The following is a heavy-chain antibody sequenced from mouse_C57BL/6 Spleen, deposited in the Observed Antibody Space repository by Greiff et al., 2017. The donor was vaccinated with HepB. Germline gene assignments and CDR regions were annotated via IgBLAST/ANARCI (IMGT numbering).Heavy chain of an antibody. CDR2: IYPGDGDT. J-gene: IGHJ2*01. CDR3: ARGRWLPLDY. CDR1: GYAFSSSW. D-gene: IGHD2-3*01. V-gene: IGHV1-82*01. Sequence: QVQLKESGPELVKPGASVKISCKASGYAFSSSWMNWVKQRPGKGLEWIGRIYPGDGDTNYNGKFKGKATLTADKSSSTAYMQLSSLTSEDSAVYFCARGRWLPLDYWGQGTTLTVSS.